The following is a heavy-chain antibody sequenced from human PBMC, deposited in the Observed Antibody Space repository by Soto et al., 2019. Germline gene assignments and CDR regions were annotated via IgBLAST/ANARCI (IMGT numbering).Heavy chain of an antibody. J-gene: IGHJ5*02. V-gene: IGHV3-53*01. CDR2: HYSGGST. CDR1: GFSVSSNY. D-gene: IGHD1-26*01. Sequence: GGSLRLSCATSGFSVSSNYLSWVRQAPGKGLEWVSVHYSGGSTYDAASVQGRFTICRDKSNNTLYLQMRRVRAEDTAVYFCARHRHPRGTVGATSPLDPWGQGTQVTVSS. CDR3: ARHRHPRGTVGATSPLDP.